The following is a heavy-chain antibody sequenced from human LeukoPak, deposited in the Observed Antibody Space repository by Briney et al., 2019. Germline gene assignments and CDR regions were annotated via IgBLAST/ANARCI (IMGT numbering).Heavy chain of an antibody. V-gene: IGHV4-59*08. CDR1: GGSISSYY. CDR2: IYYSGST. D-gene: IGHD5-18*01. Sequence: SETLSLTCTVSGGSISSYYWSWIRQPPGMGLEWIGYIYYSGSTNYNPSLKSRVTISVDTSKNQFSLKLSSVTAADTAVYYCARHRDPVDTAMVSPLDYWGQGTLVTVSS. J-gene: IGHJ4*02. CDR3: ARHRDPVDTAMVSPLDY.